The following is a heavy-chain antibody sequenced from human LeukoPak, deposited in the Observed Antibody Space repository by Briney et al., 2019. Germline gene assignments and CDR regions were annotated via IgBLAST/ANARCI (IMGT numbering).Heavy chain of an antibody. CDR1: GGSFSGYY. J-gene: IGHJ5*02. CDR3: ARGGNCTNGVCWVDP. D-gene: IGHD2-8*01. Sequence: SETLSLTCAVYGGSFSGYYWSWIRQPPGKGLEWIGEINHSGSTNYNPSLKSRVTISVDTSKNQFSLKLSSVTAADTAVYCCARGGNCTNGVCWVDPWGQGTLVTVSS. CDR2: INHSGST. V-gene: IGHV4-34*01.